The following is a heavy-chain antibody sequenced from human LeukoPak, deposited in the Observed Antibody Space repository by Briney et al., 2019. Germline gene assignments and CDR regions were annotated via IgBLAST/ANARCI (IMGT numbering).Heavy chain of an antibody. CDR3: ASVAFRYSSGGDY. J-gene: IGHJ4*02. D-gene: IGHD6-25*01. CDR1: GFTFSSYW. Sequence: GGSLRLSCAASGFTFSSYWMSWVRQAPGKGLEWVANIKQDGSEKYYVDSVTGRFTISRDNAKNSLYLQMNSLRAEDTAVYYCASVAFRYSSGGDYWGQGTLVTVSS. CDR2: IKQDGSEK. V-gene: IGHV3-7*01.